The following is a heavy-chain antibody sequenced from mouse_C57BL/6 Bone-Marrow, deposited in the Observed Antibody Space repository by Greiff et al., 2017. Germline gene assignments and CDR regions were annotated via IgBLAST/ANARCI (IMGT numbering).Heavy chain of an antibody. CDR2: IDPENGDT. Sequence: VQLQQSGAELVRPGASVKLSCTASGFNIKDDYMHWVKQRPEQGLEWIGWIDPENGDTEYASKFQGKATITADPSSTTAYLQLSSLTSEDTAVYYCTRTRGSDYWGQGTTLTVSS. CDR3: TRTRGSDY. V-gene: IGHV14-4*01. D-gene: IGHD3-3*01. J-gene: IGHJ2*01. CDR1: GFNIKDDY.